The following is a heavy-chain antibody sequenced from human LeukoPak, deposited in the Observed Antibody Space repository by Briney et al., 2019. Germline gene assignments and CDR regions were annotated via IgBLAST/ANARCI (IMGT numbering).Heavy chain of an antibody. CDR2: IRSKANSYAT. D-gene: IGHD6-19*01. Sequence: PGGSLRLSCAASGFTFSGSAMHWVRQASGKGLEWVGRIRSKANSYATAYAASVKGRFTISRDDSKNTADLQMNSLKTEDTAVYYCTRDSSGGYSRFWGQGTLVTVSS. CDR1: GFTFSGSA. J-gene: IGHJ4*02. CDR3: TRDSSGGYSRF. V-gene: IGHV3-73*01.